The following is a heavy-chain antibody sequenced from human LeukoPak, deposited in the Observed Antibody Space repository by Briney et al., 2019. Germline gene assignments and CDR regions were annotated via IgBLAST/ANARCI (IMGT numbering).Heavy chain of an antibody. CDR2: IYYSGSN. D-gene: IGHD1-26*01. J-gene: IGHJ4*02. CDR1: GGSISSNY. Sequence: SETLSLTCTVSGGSISSNYWSWIRQPQGKGLGWDGFIYYSGSNNYNPSLKSRVTISVETSKNQSFLKRSLGTAATAVEYCCARHSLREGDTRFDYWGQGTLVTVSS. V-gene: IGHV4-59*08. CDR3: ARHSLREGDTRFDY.